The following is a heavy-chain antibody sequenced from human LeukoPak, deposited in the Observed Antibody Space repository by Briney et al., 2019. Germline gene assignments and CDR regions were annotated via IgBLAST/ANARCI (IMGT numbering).Heavy chain of an antibody. Sequence: ASVKVSCKASGYTFTGYYMHWVRQAPGQGLEWMGWINPNSGGTNYAQKFQGRVTMTRDTSISTAYMELSRLRSDDTAVYYCARDWRYCSSTSCDDAFDIWGQGTIVTVSS. V-gene: IGHV1-2*02. CDR1: GYTFTGYY. D-gene: IGHD2-2*01. CDR3: ARDWRYCSSTSCDDAFDI. CDR2: INPNSGGT. J-gene: IGHJ3*02.